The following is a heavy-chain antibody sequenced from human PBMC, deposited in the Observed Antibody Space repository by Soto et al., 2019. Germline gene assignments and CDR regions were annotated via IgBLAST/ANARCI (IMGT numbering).Heavy chain of an antibody. CDR1: GFTFSGSA. CDR3: TRHKHSPYYDILTGYEYGMDV. V-gene: IGHV3-73*02. CDR2: IRSKANSYAT. J-gene: IGHJ6*02. D-gene: IGHD3-9*01. Sequence: EVQLVESGGGLVQPGGSLKLSCAASGFTFSGSAMHWVRQASGKGLEWVGRIRSKANSYATAYAASVKGRFTISRDDSKNTAYLQMNRLKTEDTAVYYCTRHKHSPYYDILTGYEYGMDVWGQGTTVTVSS.